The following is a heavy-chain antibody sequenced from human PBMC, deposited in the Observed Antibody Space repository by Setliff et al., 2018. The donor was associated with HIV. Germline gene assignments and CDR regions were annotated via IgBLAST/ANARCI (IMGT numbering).Heavy chain of an antibody. Sequence: ASVKVSCKTSGYTFTGFYINWVRQAPGKGLERMGRINPNGDQTRPARKFQGRVTMATETSITTAYMELTNLRSDDTAVYYCARDPRQWLGGIYGNYYMDVWGKGTTVTVSS. J-gene: IGHJ6*03. CDR2: INPNGDQT. CDR1: GYTFTGFY. D-gene: IGHD6-19*01. CDR3: ARDPRQWLGGIYGNYYMDV. V-gene: IGHV1-2*06.